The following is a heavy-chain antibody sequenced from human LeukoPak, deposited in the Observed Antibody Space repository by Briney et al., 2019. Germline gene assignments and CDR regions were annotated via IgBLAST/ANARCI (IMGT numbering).Heavy chain of an antibody. Sequence: GGPLRLSCAASGFTFSSYAMSWVRQAPGKGLEWVSAISGSGGSTYYADSVKGRFTISRDNSKNTLYLQMNSLRAEDTAVYYCAKEVALDYGDSGGFDYWGQGTLVTVSS. CDR1: GFTFSSYA. J-gene: IGHJ4*02. V-gene: IGHV3-23*01. D-gene: IGHD4-17*01. CDR3: AKEVALDYGDSGGFDY. CDR2: ISGSGGST.